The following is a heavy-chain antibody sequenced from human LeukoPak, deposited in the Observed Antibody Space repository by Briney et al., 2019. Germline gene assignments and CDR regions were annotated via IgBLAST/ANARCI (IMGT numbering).Heavy chain of an antibody. J-gene: IGHJ5*02. CDR1: GGSISSSNYY. CDR3: ARHPVIWPQYPS. Sequence: PSETLSLTCTVSGGSISSSNYYWGWIRQPPGKGLEWIGSIYYSGSTYYNPSLKSRVTISVDTSKNQFSLKLSSVTAADTAVYYCARHPVIWPQYPSWGQGILVTVSS. V-gene: IGHV4-39*01. D-gene: IGHD5-24*01. CDR2: IYYSGST.